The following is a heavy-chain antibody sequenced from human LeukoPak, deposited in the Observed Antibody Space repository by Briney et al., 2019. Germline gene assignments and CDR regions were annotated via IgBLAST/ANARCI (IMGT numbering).Heavy chain of an antibody. J-gene: IGHJ3*02. CDR1: GGSISSGDYY. CDR3: ARLYTSFRAFDI. Sequence: SETLSLTCTVSGGSISSGDYYWSWIRQHPGKGLEWIGYIYYSGSTYYNPSLKSRGTISVATSKNQFSLKLRSVTAADTAVYYCARLYTSFRAFDIWGQGTMVTVSS. CDR2: IYYSGST. D-gene: IGHD6-6*01. V-gene: IGHV4-31*03.